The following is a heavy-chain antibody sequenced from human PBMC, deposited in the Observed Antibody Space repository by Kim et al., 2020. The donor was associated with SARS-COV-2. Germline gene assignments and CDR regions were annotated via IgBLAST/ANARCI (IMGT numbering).Heavy chain of an antibody. J-gene: IGHJ4*02. D-gene: IGHD5-12*01. V-gene: IGHV3-21*01. CDR3: ARGGRYSGYDPDFDY. Sequence: DSVKGRFTISRDNAKNSLYLQMKSLRAEDTAVYYCARGGRYSGYDPDFDYWGQGTLVTVSS.